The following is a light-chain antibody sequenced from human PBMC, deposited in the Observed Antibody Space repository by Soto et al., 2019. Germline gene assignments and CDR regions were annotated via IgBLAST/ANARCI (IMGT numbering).Light chain of an antibody. J-gene: IGKJ1*01. Sequence: EVVLKQSPVTLSFSPGERATLSFGPSQSVSRKLAWYQQKPGQAPRLLIYGASTRATGIPASFSGSGSGTEFTLPISSPKSEDFAVYYCQQYNNWHTWTFGHGTKVDIK. CDR3: QQYNNWHTWT. CDR1: QSVSRK. CDR2: GAS. V-gene: IGKV3-15*01.